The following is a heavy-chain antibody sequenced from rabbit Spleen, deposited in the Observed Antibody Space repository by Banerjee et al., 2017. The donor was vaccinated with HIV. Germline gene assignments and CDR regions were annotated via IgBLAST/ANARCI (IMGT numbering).Heavy chain of an antibody. CDR2: IDSSSGVT. Sequence: QSLEESGGDLVKPGASLTLTCKASGFDFTSTYYMCWVRQAPGKGLEWIGCIDSSSGVTAYATWAKGRFTISKTSSTTVTLQMTSLTAADTATYFCARDLDGVIGWNFGWWGPGTLVTVS. CDR1: GFDFTSTYY. V-gene: IGHV1S40*01. CDR3: ARDLDGVIGWNFGW. D-gene: IGHD4-1*01. J-gene: IGHJ4*01.